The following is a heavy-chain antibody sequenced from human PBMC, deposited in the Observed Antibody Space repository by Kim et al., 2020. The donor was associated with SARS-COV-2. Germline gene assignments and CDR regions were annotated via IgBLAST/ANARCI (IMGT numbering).Heavy chain of an antibody. Sequence: GGSLRLSCAASGFTFSSYAMSWVRQAPGKGLEWVSAISGSGGSTYYADSVKGRFTISRDNSKNTLYLQMNSLRAEDTAVYYCAKGTELVVVTNSYYYGMDVWGQETTVTVSS. V-gene: IGHV3-23*01. J-gene: IGHJ6*02. CDR3: AKGTELVVVTNSYYYGMDV. D-gene: IGHD3-22*01. CDR1: GFTFSSYA. CDR2: ISGSGGST.